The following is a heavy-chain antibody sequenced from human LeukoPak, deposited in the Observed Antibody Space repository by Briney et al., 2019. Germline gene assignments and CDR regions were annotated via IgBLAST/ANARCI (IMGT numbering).Heavy chain of an antibody. CDR1: GFTFSSYS. J-gene: IGHJ4*02. D-gene: IGHD1-26*01. Sequence: GGSLILYCAASGFTFSSYSMNWVRQAPGNGLEWVSSISSSSSYIYYADSVKGRFTISRDNAKNSLYLQMNSLRAEDTAVYYCARDGWELLPDYWGQGTLVTVSS. CDR3: ARDGWELLPDY. V-gene: IGHV3-21*01. CDR2: ISSSSSYI.